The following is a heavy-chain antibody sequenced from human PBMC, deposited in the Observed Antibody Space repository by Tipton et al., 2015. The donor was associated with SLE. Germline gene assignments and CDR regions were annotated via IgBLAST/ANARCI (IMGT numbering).Heavy chain of an antibody. D-gene: IGHD3-9*01. Sequence: SLRLSCAASGFTFNSYAMSWVRQAPGKGLEWVSAISGLGVRTYYADSAKGRFTISRDNPKNTLYLQMNSLRAEDTAVYYCAKKGYYDILTGSTGYFHHWGQGTLGTVSS. J-gene: IGHJ1*01. V-gene: IGHV3-23*01. CDR1: GFTFNSYA. CDR3: AKKGYYDILTGSTGYFHH. CDR2: ISGLGVRT.